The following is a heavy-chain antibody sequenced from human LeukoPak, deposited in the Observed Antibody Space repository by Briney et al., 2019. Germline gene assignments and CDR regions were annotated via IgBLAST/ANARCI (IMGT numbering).Heavy chain of an antibody. CDR1: GGSFSGYY. Sequence: SETLSLTCAVYGGSFSGYYWSWIRLPPGKGLEWIGEINHSGSTNYNPSLKSRVTISVDTSKNQFSLKLSSVTAADTAVYYCARAGYSSDKGSRYYYDSSGYPRGNYFDYWGQGTLVTVSS. V-gene: IGHV4-34*01. CDR2: INHSGST. D-gene: IGHD3-22*01. J-gene: IGHJ4*02. CDR3: ARAGYSSDKGSRYYYDSSGYPRGNYFDY.